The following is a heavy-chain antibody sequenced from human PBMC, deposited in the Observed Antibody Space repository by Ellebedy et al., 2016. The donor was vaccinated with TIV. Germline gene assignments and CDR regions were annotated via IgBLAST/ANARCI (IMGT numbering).Heavy chain of an antibody. D-gene: IGHD3-10*01. CDR1: GFTFSSYA. Sequence: PGGSLRLSCAASGFTFSSYAMHWVRQAPGKGLEWVTVISYGGGDEYYADSVKGRFTISRDNSKNTLYLQMNSLRAEDTAVYYCARDRETWFGDPTGLDYWGQGTLVTVSS. J-gene: IGHJ4*02. V-gene: IGHV3-30-3*01. CDR3: ARDRETWFGDPTGLDY. CDR2: ISYGGGDE.